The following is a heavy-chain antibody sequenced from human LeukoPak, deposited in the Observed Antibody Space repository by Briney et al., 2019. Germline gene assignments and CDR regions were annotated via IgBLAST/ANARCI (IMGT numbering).Heavy chain of an antibody. D-gene: IGHD3-3*01. CDR1: GFTFSSYA. CDR3: AKIRGAFWSGYYPLDY. V-gene: IGHV3-30-3*01. Sequence: GGSLRLSCAASGFTFSSYAMHWVRQAPGKGLEWVAVISYDGSNKYYADSVKGRFTISRDNSKNTLYLQVNSLRAEDTAVFYCAKIRGAFWSGYYPLDYWGQGTLVTVSS. CDR2: ISYDGSNK. J-gene: IGHJ4*02.